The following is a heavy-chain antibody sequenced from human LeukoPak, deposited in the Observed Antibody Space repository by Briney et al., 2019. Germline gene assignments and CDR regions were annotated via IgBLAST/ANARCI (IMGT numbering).Heavy chain of an antibody. V-gene: IGHV3-21*01. CDR3: ARDRGAYCGGDCYLGFDY. CDR2: IAGSSGYI. Sequence: GGSLRLSCAASGFTFSSYTMNWVRQAPGKGLEWVSSIAGSSGYISYADSVKGRFTISRDNAKKSLYLQMTSLTAEDTAVYYCARDRGAYCGGDCYLGFDYWGRGALVTVSS. J-gene: IGHJ4*01. D-gene: IGHD2-21*02. CDR1: GFTFSSYT.